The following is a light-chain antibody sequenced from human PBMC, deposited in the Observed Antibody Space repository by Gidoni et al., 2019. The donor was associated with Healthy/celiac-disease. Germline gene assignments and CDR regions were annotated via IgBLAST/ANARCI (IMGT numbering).Light chain of an antibody. CDR2: LGA. J-gene: IGKJ3*01. CDR1: QSLLHSNGYNY. V-gene: IGKV2-28*01. CDR3: MQALQTPWGIFT. Sequence: DIVMTQSPLSLPVTPGEPASISCRSSQSLLHSNGYNYLDWYLQKPGQSPQLLIYLGANRASGVPDRFSGSGSGTDFTLKISRVEAEDVGVYYCMQALQTPWGIFTFGPGTKVDIK.